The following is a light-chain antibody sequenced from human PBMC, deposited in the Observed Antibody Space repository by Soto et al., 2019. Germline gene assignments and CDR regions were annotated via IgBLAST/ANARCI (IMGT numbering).Light chain of an antibody. CDR3: QLRSNWPLA. J-gene: IGKJ5*01. V-gene: IGKV3-11*01. Sequence: LSDRASQSVSSYLAWYQQKPGQAPRLLIYDASNRATGIPARFSGSGSGTDFTPTISSLEPEDFVADYCQLRSNWPLAFCQGTLLEI. CDR1: QSVSSY. CDR2: DAS.